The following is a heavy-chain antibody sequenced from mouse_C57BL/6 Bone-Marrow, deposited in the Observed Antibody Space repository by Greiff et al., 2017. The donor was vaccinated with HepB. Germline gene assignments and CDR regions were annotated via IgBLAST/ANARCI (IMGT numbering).Heavy chain of an antibody. V-gene: IGHV5-4*01. D-gene: IGHD2-4*01. CDR1: GFTFSSYA. CDR3: AREGYDYDGYYAMDY. J-gene: IGHJ4*01. CDR2: ISDGGSYT. Sequence: EVKLEESGGGLVKPGGSLKLSCAASGFTFSSYAMSWVRQTPEKRLEWVATISDGGSYTYYPDNVKGRFTISRDNAKNNLYLQMSHLKSEDTAMYYCAREGYDYDGYYAMDYWGQGTSVTVSS.